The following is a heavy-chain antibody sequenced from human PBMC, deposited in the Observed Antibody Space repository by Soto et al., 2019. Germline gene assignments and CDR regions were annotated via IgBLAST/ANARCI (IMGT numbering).Heavy chain of an antibody. CDR3: ARGKSLTGTPYAFDY. D-gene: IGHD1-7*01. CDR2: INAGNGNT. CDR1: GYTFTSYA. Sequence: QVQLVQSGAEVKKPGASVKVSCKASGYTFTSYAMHWVRHAPGQRLQWMGWINAGNGNTKYSQKFQGRVSMTMDTSARTAYMELSSLRSEDTAVYYCARGKSLTGTPYAFDYWGQGTLVTVSS. V-gene: IGHV1-3*01. J-gene: IGHJ4*02.